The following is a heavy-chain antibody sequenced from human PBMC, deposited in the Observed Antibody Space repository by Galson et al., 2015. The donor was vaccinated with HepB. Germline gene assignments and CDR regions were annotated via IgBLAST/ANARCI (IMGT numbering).Heavy chain of an antibody. Sequence: SLRLSCAASGFTFSSYAMSWVRQAPGKGLEWASGISGSGGSTYYADSARGRFTISRDNSKNTLYLQMNSLRAEDTAVYYCATPWIQLWAFDYWGQGTLVTVSS. D-gene: IGHD5-18*01. CDR1: GFTFSSYA. V-gene: IGHV3-23*01. J-gene: IGHJ4*02. CDR2: ISGSGGST. CDR3: ATPWIQLWAFDY.